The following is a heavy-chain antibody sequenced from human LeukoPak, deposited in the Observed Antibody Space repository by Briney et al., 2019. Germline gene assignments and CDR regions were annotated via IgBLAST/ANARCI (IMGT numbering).Heavy chain of an antibody. CDR1: GFTVSSNY. J-gene: IGHJ4*02. CDR2: IYSGGST. Sequence: GGSLRLSCAASGFTVSSNYMSWVRQAPGKGLEWVSVIYSGGSTYYADSVKGRFTISRDNAKNSLYLQMDSLRVDDTAVYFCARRKVPAAYDYWGQGTLVTVSS. CDR3: ARRKVPAAYDY. V-gene: IGHV3-53*01. D-gene: IGHD2-2*01.